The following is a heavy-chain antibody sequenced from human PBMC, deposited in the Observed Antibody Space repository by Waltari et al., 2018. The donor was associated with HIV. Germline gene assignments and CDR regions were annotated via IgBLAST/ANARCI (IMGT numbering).Heavy chain of an antibody. CDR3: ARSITMIVVLIAWGYGMDV. D-gene: IGHD3-22*01. CDR2: INPNSGGT. J-gene: IGHJ6*02. V-gene: IGHV1-2*02. CDR1: RYTFPGYY. Sequence: QVQLVQSGAEVKKPGTSVKVYCKASRYTFPGYYMHCVRQAPGQGLEWMGWINPNSGGTKYAQKFQDRVTMTRDTSISTAYMELSRLRSDDTAVYYCARSITMIVVLIAWGYGMDVWGQGTTVTVSS.